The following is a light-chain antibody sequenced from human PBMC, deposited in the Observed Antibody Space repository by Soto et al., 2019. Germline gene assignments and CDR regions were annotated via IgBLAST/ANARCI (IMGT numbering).Light chain of an antibody. V-gene: IGKV3-15*01. CDR3: QQYNNWPRAT. CDR1: QGISSN. J-gene: IGKJ4*01. Sequence: EIEMTQSPATLSVSPGERATLSCRASQGISSNLAWYQQKPGQAPRLLMFRTSSRATGFPARFSGSGSGTEFNLTISSLQSEDFGVYYCQQYNNWPRATFGGGTKVDI. CDR2: RTS.